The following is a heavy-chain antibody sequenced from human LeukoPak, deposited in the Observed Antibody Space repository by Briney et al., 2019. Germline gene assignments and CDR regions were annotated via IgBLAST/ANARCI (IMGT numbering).Heavy chain of an antibody. CDR3: ARGSKYYYDSSGYKH. CDR1: GGSFSGYY. Sequence: PSETLSLTCAVYGGSFSGYYWSWIRQPPGKGLEWIGEINHSGSTNYNPSLKSRVTISVDTSKNQFSLKLSSVTAADTAVYYCARGSKYYYDSSGYKHWGQGTLVTVSS. V-gene: IGHV4-34*01. J-gene: IGHJ4*02. D-gene: IGHD3-22*01. CDR2: INHSGST.